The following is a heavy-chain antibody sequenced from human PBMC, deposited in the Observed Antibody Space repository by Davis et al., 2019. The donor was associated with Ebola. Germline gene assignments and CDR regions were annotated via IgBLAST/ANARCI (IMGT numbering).Heavy chain of an antibody. Sequence: SVKVSCKASGGTFSTSEITWVRQAPGQGLEWMGGIIPIFDTPNYSQKFQGRVTITADAFTSTAYMELRSLTSEDTAVYYCASEPDYSSGWHGLDYWGQGTLLTVSS. CDR1: GGTFSTSE. CDR3: ASEPDYSSGWHGLDY. J-gene: IGHJ4*02. CDR2: IIPIFDTP. V-gene: IGHV1-69*13. D-gene: IGHD3-22*01.